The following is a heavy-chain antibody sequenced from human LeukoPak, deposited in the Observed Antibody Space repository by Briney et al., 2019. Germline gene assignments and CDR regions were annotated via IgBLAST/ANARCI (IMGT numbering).Heavy chain of an antibody. V-gene: IGHV3-11*06. J-gene: IGHJ3*02. D-gene: IGHD2-15*01. CDR3: ARDRVYCSGGSCYFDAFDI. Sequence: PGGSLRLSCAASGFTFSDYYMSWIRQAPGKGLEWVSSISSSSSYIYYADSVKGRFTISRDNAKNSLYLQMNSLRAEDTAVYYCARDRVYCSGGSCYFDAFDIWGQGTMVTVSS. CDR1: GFTFSDYY. CDR2: ISSSSSYI.